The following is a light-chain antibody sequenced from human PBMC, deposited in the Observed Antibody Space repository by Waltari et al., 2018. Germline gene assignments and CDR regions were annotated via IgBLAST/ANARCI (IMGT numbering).Light chain of an antibody. V-gene: IGLV1-51*01. Sequence: QSVLTQPPSVSAAPGQRVTISCSGSISNIGKNYVSWYQQLPGTAPKLLSYDDNKRPSGIPDRFSGSKSGTSATLGISGLQSGDEADYYCGTWDRGLSAGHLFGTGTKVTVL. CDR1: ISNIGKNY. J-gene: IGLJ1*01. CDR2: DDN. CDR3: GTWDRGLSAGHL.